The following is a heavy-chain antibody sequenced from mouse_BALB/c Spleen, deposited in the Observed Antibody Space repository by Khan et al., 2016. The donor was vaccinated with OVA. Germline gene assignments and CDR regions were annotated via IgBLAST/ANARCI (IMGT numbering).Heavy chain of an antibody. Sequence: EVQLLESGPGLVKPSQSLSLTCTVTGYSITSGYGWNWIRQFPGNKLEWMGYISYSGSTNYNQSRKSRISITRDTSKNQFFLQLNSVTTEDTATYYCARTARIKYWGQGTTLTVSS. V-gene: IGHV3-2*02. J-gene: IGHJ2*01. CDR3: ARTARIKY. CDR1: GYSITSGYG. CDR2: ISYSGST. D-gene: IGHD1-2*01.